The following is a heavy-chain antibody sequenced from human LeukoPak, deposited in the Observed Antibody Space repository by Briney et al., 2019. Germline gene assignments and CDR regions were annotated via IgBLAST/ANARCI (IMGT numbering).Heavy chain of an antibody. D-gene: IGHD3-9*01. Sequence: ASVKVSCKASGYTFTDYAINWVRQAPGQGLEWMGWISAYNGNTNYAQKLQGRVTTTTDTSTSTAYMELRSLRSDDTAVYYCARNHYYDILTGYVTYGMDVWGQGTTVTVSS. J-gene: IGHJ6*02. CDR1: GYTFTDYA. V-gene: IGHV1-18*01. CDR2: ISAYNGNT. CDR3: ARNHYYDILTGYVTYGMDV.